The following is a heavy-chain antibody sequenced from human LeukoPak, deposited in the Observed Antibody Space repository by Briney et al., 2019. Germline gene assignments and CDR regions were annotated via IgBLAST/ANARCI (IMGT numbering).Heavy chain of an antibody. D-gene: IGHD3-10*01. CDR3: ARTWGSGSYYDH. J-gene: IGHJ4*02. CDR2: ISSSGSTI. V-gene: IGHV3-11*01. CDR1: EFTSSDYY. Sequence: PGGSLRLSCAVSEFTSSDYYMSWIRQAPGKGLEWVSHISSSGSTIYYADSVKGRFTISRDNAKNSLYLQMNSLRAEDTAVYYCARTWGSGSYYDHWGQGTLVTVSS.